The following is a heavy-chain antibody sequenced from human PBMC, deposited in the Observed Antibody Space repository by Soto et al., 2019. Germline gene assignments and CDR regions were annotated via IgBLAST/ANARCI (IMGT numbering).Heavy chain of an antibody. Sequence: EVQLVESGGGLVQPGGSLRLSCAASGFIFSSHWMHWVRQDPVRGLVWVARIKSDGSSTAYADSVKGRFTISRDNAKNTLYLQMISLRVEDTAVYYCARDRPEVLNPTDHPMFDYWGQGTLVTVSS. CDR2: IKSDGSST. CDR1: GFIFSSHW. D-gene: IGHD2-8*02. V-gene: IGHV3-74*01. J-gene: IGHJ4*02. CDR3: ARDRPEVLNPTDHPMFDY.